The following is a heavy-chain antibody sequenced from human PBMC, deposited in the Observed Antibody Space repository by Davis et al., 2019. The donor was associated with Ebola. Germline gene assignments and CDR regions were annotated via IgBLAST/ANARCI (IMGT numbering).Heavy chain of an antibody. CDR2: IYYSGIT. CDR1: GGSIRSYY. Sequence: MPGGSLRLPCTVPGGSIRSYYWSWIRQPQGKGLEWIGNIYYSGITNYNPSLKSRDTISVDTSKNQFSLKLSSVTAADTAVYYCARVNFIQLWSLDYWGQGTLVTVSS. V-gene: IGHV4-59*12. D-gene: IGHD5-18*01. CDR3: ARVNFIQLWSLDY. J-gene: IGHJ4*02.